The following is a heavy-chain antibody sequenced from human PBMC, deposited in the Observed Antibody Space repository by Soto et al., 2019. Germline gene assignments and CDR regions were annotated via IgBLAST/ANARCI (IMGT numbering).Heavy chain of an antibody. Sequence: ASVKVSCKASGYTFTSYCIHWVLQAPGQRLEWMGWINAANGDTKYSPKFQGRVTITRDTSASTAYMELSSLRSEGTAVYYCVRRHVSATGIDWFDPWGQGTLVTVSS. V-gene: IGHV1-3*01. J-gene: IGHJ5*02. CDR2: INAANGDT. CDR3: VRRHVSATGIDWFDP. CDR1: GYTFTSYC. D-gene: IGHD6-13*01.